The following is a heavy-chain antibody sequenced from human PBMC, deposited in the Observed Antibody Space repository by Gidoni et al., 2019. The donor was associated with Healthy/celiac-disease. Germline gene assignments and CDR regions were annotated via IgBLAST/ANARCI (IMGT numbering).Heavy chain of an antibody. CDR3: ARIRTAYYYDSSGYYYDY. CDR2: IFSNDEK. V-gene: IGHV2-26*01. J-gene: IGHJ4*02. D-gene: IGHD3-22*01. Sequence: QVTLKESGPVLVKPTETLTLTCTVSGFSLSNARMGVSWIRQPPGKALEWLAHIFSNDEKSYSTSLKSRLTISKDTSKSQVVLTMTNMDPVDTATYYCARIRTAYYYDSSGYYYDYWGQGTLVTVSS. CDR1: GFSLSNARMG.